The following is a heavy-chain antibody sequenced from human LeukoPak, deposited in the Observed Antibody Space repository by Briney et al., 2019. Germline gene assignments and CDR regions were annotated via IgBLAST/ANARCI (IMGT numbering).Heavy chain of an antibody. J-gene: IGHJ4*02. CDR3: ATDNYGTLDY. CDR1: GYTFTDYY. Sequence: ASVKVSSKASGYTFTDYYIHWVRRAPGQGLEWMGWIDPRSGGTRCTQKFQGRVTMTRDTSISTVYLDLSGMTFDDTALYYCATDNYGTLDYWGQGTLVTVSS. V-gene: IGHV1-2*02. CDR2: IDPRSGGT. D-gene: IGHD3-16*01.